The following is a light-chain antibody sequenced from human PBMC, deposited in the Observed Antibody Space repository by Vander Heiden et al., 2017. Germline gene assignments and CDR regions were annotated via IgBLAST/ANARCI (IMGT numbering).Light chain of an antibody. Sequence: DIVMTQSPLSLPVTPGEPASISCRSSQSLLHSNGYNYLDWYLQKPGQSPQLLIYLGSNRASGVPDRFSGSGSGTDFTLKISRVEAEDVGVYYCRQALQTPGTFGQGPKVEIK. CDR2: LGS. CDR1: QSLLHSNGYNY. CDR3: RQALQTPGT. V-gene: IGKV2-28*01. J-gene: IGKJ1*01.